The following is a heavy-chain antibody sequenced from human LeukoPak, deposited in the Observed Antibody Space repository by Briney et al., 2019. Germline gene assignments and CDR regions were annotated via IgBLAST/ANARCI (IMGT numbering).Heavy chain of an antibody. V-gene: IGHV3-33*01. CDR1: GFTFSNFG. CDR3: ARDRSVLWFDP. D-gene: IGHD3-10*02. J-gene: IGHJ5*02. Sequence: PGRSLRLSCVASGFTFSNFGMHWVRQAPGKGLEWVAVIWYDGSNKYYADSVKGRFAISRDDSKNTLYLQMNSQRVEDTAVYYCARDRSVLWFDPWGQGTLVTVSS. CDR2: IWYDGSNK.